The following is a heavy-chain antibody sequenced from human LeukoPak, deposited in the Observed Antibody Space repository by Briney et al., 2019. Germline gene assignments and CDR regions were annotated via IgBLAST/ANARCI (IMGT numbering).Heavy chain of an antibody. V-gene: IGHV4-59*08. D-gene: IGHD5/OR15-5a*01. J-gene: IGHJ2*01. CDR2: RYYGGSA. CDR1: GGSIGTYF. CDR3: ARKSLVDWSFDI. Sequence: SETLSLTCTVSGGSIGTYFWSWMRQPPGRGLEWLGFRYYGGSASYNPSFRSRVTMSVDTSKNQFSLNLSSVTAADTAVYYCARKSLVDWSFDIRGRGTLVTVSS.